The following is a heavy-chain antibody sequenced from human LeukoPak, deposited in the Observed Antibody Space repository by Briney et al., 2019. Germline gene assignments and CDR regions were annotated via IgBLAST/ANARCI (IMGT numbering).Heavy chain of an antibody. CDR2: INHSGST. J-gene: IGHJ6*03. CDR3: ARRTPGLYFGAFYYYMDV. Sequence: SETLSLTCRVYGGSFSGYYWSWIRQSPGRRLEWLGEINHSGSTNYHPSLRSRLTISVDKSNKKCSLNMTSVTAADTAVYFCARRTPGLYFGAFYYYMDVWGKGATVIISS. CDR1: GGSFSGYY. D-gene: IGHD3-16*02. V-gene: IGHV4-34*01.